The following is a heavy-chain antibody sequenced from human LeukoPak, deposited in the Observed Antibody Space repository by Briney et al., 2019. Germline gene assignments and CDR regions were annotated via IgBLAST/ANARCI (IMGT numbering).Heavy chain of an antibody. CDR3: ARGSLIVVAPYFQH. J-gene: IGHJ1*01. V-gene: IGHV3-21*01. CDR2: ISSSSSYI. Sequence: GGSLRLSCAASGFTFSSYSMNWVRQAPGKGLEWVSSISSSSSYIYYADSVKGRFTISRDNAKNSLYLQMNSLRAEDTAVYYCARGSLIVVAPYFQHWGQGTLVTVSS. D-gene: IGHD3-22*01. CDR1: GFTFSSYS.